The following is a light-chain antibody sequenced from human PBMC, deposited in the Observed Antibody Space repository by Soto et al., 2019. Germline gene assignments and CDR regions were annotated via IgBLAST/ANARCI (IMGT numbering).Light chain of an antibody. CDR2: GAS. Sequence: EIVLTQSPGTLSLSPGERTTLSCRASQSISSSYLAWYQQKPGQAPRLLVYGASSRATGIPDGFSGSGSGTDFTLTISRLEPEDFALYYCQQYSSTFWTLGQGTKVDIK. CDR3: QQYSSTFWT. J-gene: IGKJ1*01. V-gene: IGKV3-20*01. CDR1: QSISSSY.